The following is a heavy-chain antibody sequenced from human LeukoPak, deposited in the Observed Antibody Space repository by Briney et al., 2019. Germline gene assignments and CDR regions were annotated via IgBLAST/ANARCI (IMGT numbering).Heavy chain of an antibody. CDR2: LYYSGSS. CDR1: GGSLSSSSYY. D-gene: IGHD2-8*01. CDR3: ARVSVHYYYMDV. V-gene: IGHV4-39*07. J-gene: IGHJ6*03. Sequence: SETLSLTCTVSGGSLSSSSYYWGWIRQPPGKGLEWIGSLYYSGSSYYNPSLKSRVTISVDTSKNQFSLKLSSVTAADTAVYYCARVSVHYYYMDVWGKGTTVTVSS.